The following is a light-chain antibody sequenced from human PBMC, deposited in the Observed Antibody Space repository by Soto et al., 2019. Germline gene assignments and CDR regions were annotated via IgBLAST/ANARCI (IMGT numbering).Light chain of an antibody. CDR1: SSDVGLYDY. CDR2: AVS. J-gene: IGLJ1*01. Sequence: QSALTQPASVSGSPGQSITISCTGTSSDVGLYDYVSWYQQHPGKAPQLMIYAVSNRPSGVSNRFSASKSGNTASLFISGLQAEDEADYYCSSSTSDSSYVFGSGTKGTVL. CDR3: SSSTSDSSYV. V-gene: IGLV2-14*01.